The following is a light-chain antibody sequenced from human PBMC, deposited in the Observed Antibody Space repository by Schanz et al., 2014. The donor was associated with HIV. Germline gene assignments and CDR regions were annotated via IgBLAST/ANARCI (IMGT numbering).Light chain of an antibody. CDR1: QRISWW. J-gene: IGKJ2*01. CDR3: QQYNSYSYT. V-gene: IGKV1-5*03. Sequence: DIQMTQSPSTLSTSVGDRVTITCRASQRISWWLAWYQQKPGQAPSLLIYRASTLQTGVPSRFSGSGSGTEFTLTISSLQPDDFATYYCQQYNSYSYTFGQGTKLEI. CDR2: RAS.